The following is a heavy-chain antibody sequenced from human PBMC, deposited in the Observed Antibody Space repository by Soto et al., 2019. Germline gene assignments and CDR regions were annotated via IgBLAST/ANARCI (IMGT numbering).Heavy chain of an antibody. Sequence: VQLLESGGGLVQPGGSLRLSCAASGFPFSHYAMSWVRQAPGKGLEWVSAISGSGNDASYADSVRGRFTISRDNSLNVLFLHMNKLRVEDTAVYYCAKMGISTTSSFDNWGQGILVTVSS. D-gene: IGHD1-26*01. CDR1: GFPFSHYA. CDR2: ISGSGNDA. J-gene: IGHJ4*02. V-gene: IGHV3-23*01. CDR3: AKMGISTTSSFDN.